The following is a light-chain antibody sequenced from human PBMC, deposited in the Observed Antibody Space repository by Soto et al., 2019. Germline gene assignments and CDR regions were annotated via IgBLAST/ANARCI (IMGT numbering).Light chain of an antibody. J-gene: IGKJ1*01. CDR1: QGISRW. CDR2: TAT. V-gene: IGKV1-12*01. Sequence: DLQMTQSPSSVSASVGDRVTITCRASQGISRWLAWYQQKPGKAPKLLIYTATSLQSGVPSRFSGSGAETEFALLISHLQPEDFATYYCQQANSFPWTFGQGTNVEI. CDR3: QQANSFPWT.